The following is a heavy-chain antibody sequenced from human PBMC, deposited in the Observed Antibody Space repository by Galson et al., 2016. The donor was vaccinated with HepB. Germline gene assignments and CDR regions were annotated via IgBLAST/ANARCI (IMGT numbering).Heavy chain of an antibody. J-gene: IGHJ6*03. CDR3: ARVSPVDYYYYMDV. CDR2: DSSDGRRK. CDR1: GFSFSSHG. Sequence: LRLSCAASGFSFSSHGMSWVRQAPGKGLEWVAADSSDGRRKFYSDSVKGRFTISRDNSNNMLFLQMNSLRAEDTAVYYCARVSPVDYYYYMDVWGRGTTVTVS. V-gene: IGHV3-33*05.